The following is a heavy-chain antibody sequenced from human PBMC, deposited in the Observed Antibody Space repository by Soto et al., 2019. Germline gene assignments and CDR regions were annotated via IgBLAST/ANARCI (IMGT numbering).Heavy chain of an antibody. Sequence: QVQLVESGGGVVQPGRSLRLSCAASGFTFSSYGMHWVRQAPGKGLEWVAVIWYDGSNKYYADSVKGRFTISRDNSKNTLYLQMNSLRAEVTAVYYCARDLYSYGLEPGDYWGQGTLVTVSS. CDR1: GFTFSSYG. CDR2: IWYDGSNK. J-gene: IGHJ4*02. CDR3: ARDLYSYGLEPGDY. D-gene: IGHD5-18*01. V-gene: IGHV3-33*01.